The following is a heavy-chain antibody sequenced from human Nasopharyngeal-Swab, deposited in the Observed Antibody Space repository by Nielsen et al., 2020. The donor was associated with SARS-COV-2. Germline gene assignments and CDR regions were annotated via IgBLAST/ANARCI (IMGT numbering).Heavy chain of an antibody. Sequence: GESLKISCAASGFTFSDYYMSWIRQAPGKGLEWVAVISYDGSNKYNADSVKGRFTISRDNSKDTLYLQMNSLRPEDTAVYTCAKEGPGMFGVVGLDVWGQGTTVTVSS. J-gene: IGHJ6*02. CDR1: GFTFSDYY. CDR3: AKEGPGMFGVVGLDV. D-gene: IGHD3-3*01. CDR2: ISYDGSNK. V-gene: IGHV3-30*18.